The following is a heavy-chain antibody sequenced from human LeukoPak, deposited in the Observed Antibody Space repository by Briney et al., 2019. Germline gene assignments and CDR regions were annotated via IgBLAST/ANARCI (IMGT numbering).Heavy chain of an antibody. J-gene: IGHJ5*02. CDR3: ARISGSYYADWFDP. Sequence: ASVKVSCKASGYTFSSHGITWVRQAPGQGLEWMGWISTYNGNTNYAQKLQGRVTMTTDTSTSTAYMELRSLRSDDTAVYYCARISGSYYADWFDPWGQGTLVTVSS. CDR1: GYTFSSHG. CDR2: ISTYNGNT. D-gene: IGHD1-26*01. V-gene: IGHV1-18*01.